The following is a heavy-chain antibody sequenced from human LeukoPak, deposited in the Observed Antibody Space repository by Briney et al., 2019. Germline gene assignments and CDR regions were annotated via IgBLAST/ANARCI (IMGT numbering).Heavy chain of an antibody. CDR2: IYYSGST. CDR1: GGSISSYY. Sequence: SETLSLTCTVSGGSISSYYWNWIRQPPGKGLEWIGYIYYSGSTNYNPSLKSRVTISVDTSKNQFSLKLSSVTAADTAVYYCARYYYDSGSAFDYWGQGTLVTVSS. D-gene: IGHD3-10*01. CDR3: ARYYYDSGSAFDY. V-gene: IGHV4-59*08. J-gene: IGHJ4*02.